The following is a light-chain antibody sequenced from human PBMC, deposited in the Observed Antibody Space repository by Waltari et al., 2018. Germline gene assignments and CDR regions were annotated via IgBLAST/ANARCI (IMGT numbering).Light chain of an antibody. Sequence: DIQMTQSPSTLSASVGDRVTITCRASQSNSTWLAWYQQKPGKAPKLLIYKASDLEMGVPSRFSGSGSGTEFTLTISSLQPDDSATYYCQQYTSFTLTFGGGTKVEIK. V-gene: IGKV1-5*03. CDR1: QSNSTW. CDR3: QQYTSFTLT. CDR2: KAS. J-gene: IGKJ4*01.